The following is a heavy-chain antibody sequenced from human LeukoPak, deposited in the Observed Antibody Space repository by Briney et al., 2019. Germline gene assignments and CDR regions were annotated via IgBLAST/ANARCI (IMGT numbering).Heavy chain of an antibody. J-gene: IGHJ3*02. CDR1: GFTFSDYY. D-gene: IGHD6-19*01. CDR2: ISRSSSYT. V-gene: IGHV3-11*06. Sequence: GGSLRLSCAASGFTFSDYYMSWIRQAPGKGLEWVSCISRSSSYTNYADSVKGRFTISRDNAKNSLYLQMNSLRAEDTAVYYCASGKQWLVGGDAFDIWGPGTMVTVSS. CDR3: ASGKQWLVGGDAFDI.